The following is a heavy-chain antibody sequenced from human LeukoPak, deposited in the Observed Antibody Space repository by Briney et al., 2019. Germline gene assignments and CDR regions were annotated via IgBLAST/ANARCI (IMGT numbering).Heavy chain of an antibody. D-gene: IGHD1-7*01. CDR1: GGSFSGYY. J-gene: IGHJ6*02. CDR3: ASHAAGTASRGSDV. CDR2: INHSGST. Sequence: SETLSLTCAVYGGSFSGYYWSWIRQPPGKGLEWIGEINHSGSTNYNPSLKSRVTTSVDTSKNQFSLKLSSVTAADTAVYYCASHAAGTASRGSDVWGQGTTVTVSS. V-gene: IGHV4-34*01.